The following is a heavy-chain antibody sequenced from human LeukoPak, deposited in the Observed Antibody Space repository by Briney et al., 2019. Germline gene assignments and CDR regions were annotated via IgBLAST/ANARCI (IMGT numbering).Heavy chain of an antibody. CDR3: AITIFGVVQPIPYY. CDR2: ISSSSSYI. D-gene: IGHD3-3*01. CDR1: GFTFSSYS. Sequence: GGSLRLSXAASGFTFSSYSMNWVRQAPGKGLEWVSSISSSSSYIYYADSLKGRFTISRDNAKNSLYLQMNSLRAEDTAVYDCAITIFGVVQPIPYYWGQGTLVTVSS. J-gene: IGHJ4*02. V-gene: IGHV3-21*01.